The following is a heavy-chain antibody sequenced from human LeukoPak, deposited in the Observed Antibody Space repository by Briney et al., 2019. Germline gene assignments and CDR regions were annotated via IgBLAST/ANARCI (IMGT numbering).Heavy chain of an antibody. CDR3: AKGIQLWSTYFDY. CDR2: ISGSGGST. CDR1: GFTFSSYG. J-gene: IGHJ4*02. D-gene: IGHD5-18*01. V-gene: IGHV3-23*01. Sequence: GGSLRLSCAASGFTFSSYGMSWVRQAPGKGLEWVSGISGSGGSTYYADSVKGRFTISRDNSKNTLYLQMNSLRAEDTAVYYCAKGIQLWSTYFDYWGQGTLVTVSS.